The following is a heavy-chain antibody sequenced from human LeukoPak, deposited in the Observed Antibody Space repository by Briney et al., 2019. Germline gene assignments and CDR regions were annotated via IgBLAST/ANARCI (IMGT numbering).Heavy chain of an antibody. CDR3: ARGEYYSDTSSYFDY. CDR1: GFTFNSFG. CDR2: ISYDGSNK. Sequence: PGGSLRLSCAASGFTFNSFGMHWVRQAPGKGLEWVAVISYDGSNKYFADSVKGRFTISRDNSKNTLYLQMNSLRAEDTAVYYCARGEYYSDTSSYFDYWGQGTLVTVSS. J-gene: IGHJ4*02. D-gene: IGHD3-22*01. V-gene: IGHV3-30*03.